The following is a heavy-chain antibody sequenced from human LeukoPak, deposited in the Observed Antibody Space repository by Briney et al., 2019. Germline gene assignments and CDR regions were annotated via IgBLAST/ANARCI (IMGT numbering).Heavy chain of an antibody. Sequence: SETLSLTCAVSGGSISSSNWWSWVRQPPGKGLEWIGEIYHSGSTNYNPSLKSRVTISVDKSKNQFSRKLSSVTAADTAAYYCASRLIAVAGYFDYWGQGTLVTVSS. V-gene: IGHV4-4*02. CDR1: GGSISSSNW. CDR3: ASRLIAVAGYFDY. CDR2: IYHSGST. D-gene: IGHD6-19*01. J-gene: IGHJ4*02.